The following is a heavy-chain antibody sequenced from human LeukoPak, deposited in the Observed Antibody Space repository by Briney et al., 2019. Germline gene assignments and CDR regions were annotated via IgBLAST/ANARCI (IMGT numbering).Heavy chain of an antibody. V-gene: IGHV3-33*01. CDR1: GFTFSSYA. CDR3: AIRAGYAIS. CDR2: IWYDGSNK. Sequence: GGSLRLSCAASGFTFSSYAMHWVRQAPGKGLEWVAVIWYDGSNKYYADSVKGRFTISRDNSKNTLYLQMNSLRAEDTAVYYCAIRAGYAISWGQGTLVTVSS. J-gene: IGHJ5*02. D-gene: IGHD5-12*01.